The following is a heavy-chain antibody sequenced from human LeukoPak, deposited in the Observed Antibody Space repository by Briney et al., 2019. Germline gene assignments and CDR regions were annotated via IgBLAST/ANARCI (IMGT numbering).Heavy chain of an antibody. J-gene: IGHJ3*02. D-gene: IGHD1-26*01. V-gene: IGHV3-21*01. CDR1: GFIFSRYS. Sequence: GGSLRLSCAASGFIFSRYSMNWVRQAPGEGLEWVSSISTGSSYIYYADSLKGRFTISRDNAKNSLYLQMNSLRAEDTAVYYCARDRLGGAGDAFDIWGQGTMVTVSS. CDR2: ISTGSSYI. CDR3: ARDRLGGAGDAFDI.